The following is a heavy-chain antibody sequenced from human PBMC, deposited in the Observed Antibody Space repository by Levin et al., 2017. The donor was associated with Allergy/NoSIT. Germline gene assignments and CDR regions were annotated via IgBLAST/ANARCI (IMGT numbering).Heavy chain of an antibody. CDR3: ARGEYSYGYY. CDR1: GGSFSGYY. D-gene: IGHD5-18*01. V-gene: IGHV4-34*01. CDR2: INHSGST. Sequence: SSQTLSLTCAVYGGSFSGYYWSWIRQPPGKGLEWIGEINHSGSTNYNPSLKSRVTISVDTSKNQFSLKLSSVTAADTAVYYCARGEYSYGYYWGQGTLVTVSS. J-gene: IGHJ4*02.